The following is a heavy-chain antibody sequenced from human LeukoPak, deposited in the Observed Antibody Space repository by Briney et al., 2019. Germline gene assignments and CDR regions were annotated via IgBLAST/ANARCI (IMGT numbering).Heavy chain of an antibody. D-gene: IGHD3-9*01. J-gene: IGHJ4*02. CDR2: ISDTGNT. CDR3: AEDPILTGFYNDGR. V-gene: IGHV3-23*01. Sequence: PGGSLRLSCAASGFTLSSYAMSWVRQAPGKGLEWVSAISDTGNTYHADSVKGRFTISRDSSKNTLFLQMNSLRAEDTARYFCAEDPILTGFYNDGRWGQGTLVIVSS. CDR1: GFTLSSYA.